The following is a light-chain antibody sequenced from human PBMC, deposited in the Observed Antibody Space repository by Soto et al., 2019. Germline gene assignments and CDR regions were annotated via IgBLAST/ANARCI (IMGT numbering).Light chain of an antibody. J-gene: IGKJ5*01. CDR3: QQRSNWLIT. V-gene: IGKV3-11*01. CDR2: DAS. Sequence: EIVLTQSPATLSLSPGERATLSCRASQSISSNLAWYRQKPGQAPRILIYDASNRDTGIPARFSGSGSGTDFSLTISSLEPEDFEVYYCQQRSNWLITFGQGTRLEIK. CDR1: QSISSN.